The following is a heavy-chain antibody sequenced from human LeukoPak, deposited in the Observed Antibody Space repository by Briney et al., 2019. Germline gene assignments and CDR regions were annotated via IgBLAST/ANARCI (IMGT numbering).Heavy chain of an antibody. Sequence: GGSLRLSCAASGFTVSNDFISWIRQAPGKGLEWVSVIYSTGHTFYGDSVKGRFTISRDNSKNTVYLQMDSLRAEDTAIYYCAKAPVSSCTGAYCYHFDYWGQGTLVTVSS. CDR1: GFTVSNDF. D-gene: IGHD2-8*02. V-gene: IGHV3-66*01. J-gene: IGHJ4*02. CDR3: AKAPVSSCTGAYCYHFDY. CDR2: IYSTGHT.